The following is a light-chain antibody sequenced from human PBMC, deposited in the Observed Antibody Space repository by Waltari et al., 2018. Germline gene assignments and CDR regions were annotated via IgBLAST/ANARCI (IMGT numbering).Light chain of an antibody. CDR2: EVS. J-gene: IGLJ2*01. CDR3: CSYAGSGSSVV. CDR1: SSDVGNYNL. Sequence: QSALTQPASVSGSPGQSITISCTGTSSDVGNYNLVSWYQQHPGKAPKLIIYEVSQRPSGVSNSFSGSKSGTTASLTISGLQAEDEADFYCCSYAGSGSSVVFGGGTKLTVL. V-gene: IGLV2-23*02.